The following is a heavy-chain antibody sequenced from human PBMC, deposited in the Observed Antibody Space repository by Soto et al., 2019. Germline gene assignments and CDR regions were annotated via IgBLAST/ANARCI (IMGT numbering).Heavy chain of an antibody. J-gene: IGHJ4*02. D-gene: IGHD6-19*01. V-gene: IGHV1-3*01. CDR2: INAGNGNT. Sequence: QVQIVQSGAEVKKPGASVKVSCKASGYTFTSYAMHWVRQAPGQRLEWMGWINAGNGNTKYSQKFQGRVTITRDTSASTAYMELSSLRSEDTAVYYCARDHANSGKAVAGTKLSTVLFDYWGQGTLVTVSS. CDR3: ARDHANSGKAVAGTKLSTVLFDY. CDR1: GYTFTSYA.